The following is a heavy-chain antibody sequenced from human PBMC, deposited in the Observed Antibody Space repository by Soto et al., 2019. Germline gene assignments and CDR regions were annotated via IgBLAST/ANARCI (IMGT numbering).Heavy chain of an antibody. D-gene: IGHD1-1*01. CDR1: GGSISSYY. CDR2: IYYSGST. CDR3: ARGNTLDPRVQYYFDY. J-gene: IGHJ4*02. Sequence: QVQLQESGPGLVKPSETLSLTCTVSGGSISSYYWSWIRQPPGKGLEWIGYIYYSGSTNYNPSLKRRVTISXATHKXXFSLKLSSVTAADTAVYYCARGNTLDPRVQYYFDYWGQGTLVTVSS. V-gene: IGHV4-59*01.